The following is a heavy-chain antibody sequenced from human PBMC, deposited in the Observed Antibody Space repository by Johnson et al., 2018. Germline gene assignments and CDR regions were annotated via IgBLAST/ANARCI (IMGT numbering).Heavy chain of an antibody. D-gene: IGHD3-9*01. Sequence: QLLESGPEVKKPGTSVKVSCKASGFTFTSSAVQWVRQARGPRLEWIGWIVVGSGNTNYAQKFQERVIITRDMAKSTAYMELSSLRSEETAAYYCAATDYDILTGPNWFDPWGQGTLVTVSS. J-gene: IGHJ5*02. V-gene: IGHV1-58*01. CDR1: GFTFTSSA. CDR3: AATDYDILTGPNWFDP. CDR2: IVVGSGNT.